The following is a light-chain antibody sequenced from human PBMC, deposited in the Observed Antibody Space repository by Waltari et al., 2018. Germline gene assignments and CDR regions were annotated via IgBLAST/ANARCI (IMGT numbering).Light chain of an antibody. CDR1: SSDVGAYNP. Sequence: QSALTQPASVSGSPGQSITISCTGTSSDVGAYNPVSWYQQHPGKAPQLMIYEVSNRPSGISNRFSGYKSGYTASLTISGLQAEDEAEYYCSSYTSSTTLLYVFGTGTKVTVL. CDR2: EVS. CDR3: SSYTSSTTLLYV. V-gene: IGLV2-14*01. J-gene: IGLJ1*01.